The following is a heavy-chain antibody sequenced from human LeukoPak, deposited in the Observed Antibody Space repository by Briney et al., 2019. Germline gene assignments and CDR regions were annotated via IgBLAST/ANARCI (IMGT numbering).Heavy chain of an antibody. D-gene: IGHD3-22*01. V-gene: IGHV4-39*07. Sequence: PSETLSLTCTVSGGSISSSSYYWGWIRQPPGKGLEWIGSIYYSGSAYYNPSLKSRVTISVDTSKNQFSLKLSSVTAADTAVYYCARSSYYDSSGYYSYYFDYWGQGTLVTVSS. CDR2: IYYSGSA. CDR3: ARSSYYDSSGYYSYYFDY. CDR1: GGSISSSSYY. J-gene: IGHJ4*02.